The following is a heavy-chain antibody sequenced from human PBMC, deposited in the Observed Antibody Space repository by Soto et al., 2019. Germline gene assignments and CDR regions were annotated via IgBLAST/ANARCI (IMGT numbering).Heavy chain of an antibody. CDR1: GFTYGDYA. CDR3: TRDHYGRGFSSGAFDS. V-gene: IGHV3-49*03. Sequence: ALRLSCSPSGFTYGDYAMNWFRPAPGKGLEGVGFIKSKAFDGTPEYAASVKGRFTIARDDSMSIAYLQMNSLKTDDIAVYYCTRDHYGRGFSSGAFDSWGQGTPVTVSS. CDR2: IKSKAFDGTP. D-gene: IGHD5-18*01. J-gene: IGHJ4*02.